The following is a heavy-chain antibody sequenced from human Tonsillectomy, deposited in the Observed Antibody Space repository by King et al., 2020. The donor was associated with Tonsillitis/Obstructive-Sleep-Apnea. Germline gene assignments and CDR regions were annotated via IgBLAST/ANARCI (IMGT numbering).Heavy chain of an antibody. V-gene: IGHV3-15*01. CDR1: GFTFSNAW. Sequence: VQLVESGGGLVKPGGSLRLSCAASGFTFSNAWMSWVRQAPGKGLEGVGRIKSKTDGGTTDYAAPVKGRFTISRDDSKNTLYLQMNSLKTEDTAVYYCTTPNYDILTGPSYYYYYMDVWGKGTTVTVSS. CDR3: TTPNYDILTGPSYYYYYMDV. J-gene: IGHJ6*03. CDR2: IKSKTDGGTT. D-gene: IGHD3-9*01.